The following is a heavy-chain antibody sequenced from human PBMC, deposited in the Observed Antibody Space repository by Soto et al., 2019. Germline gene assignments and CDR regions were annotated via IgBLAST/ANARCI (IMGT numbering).Heavy chain of an antibody. CDR3: TTGVGNVLVPAASYGMDV. J-gene: IGHJ6*02. Sequence: GGSLRLSCAASGFTFSNAWMNWVRQAPGKGLEWVGRIKSKTDGGTTDYAAPVKGRFTISRDDSKNTLYLQMNSLKTEDTAVYYCTTGVGNVLVPAASYGMDVWGQGTTVTVSS. CDR1: GFTFSNAW. V-gene: IGHV3-15*07. D-gene: IGHD2-2*01. CDR2: IKSKTDGGTT.